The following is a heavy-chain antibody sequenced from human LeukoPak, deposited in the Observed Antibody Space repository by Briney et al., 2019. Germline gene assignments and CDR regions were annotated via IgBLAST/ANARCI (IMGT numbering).Heavy chain of an antibody. V-gene: IGHV7-4-1*02. CDR3: ARPGPFGELFGNWFDP. Sequence: ASVKVSCKASGYTFTSYAMNWVRQAPGQGLEWMGWINTNTGNPTYAQGFTGRFVFSLDTSVSTAYLQISSLKAEDTAVYYCARPGPFGELFGNWFDPWGQGTLVTVSS. D-gene: IGHD3-10*01. CDR2: INTNTGNP. J-gene: IGHJ5*02. CDR1: GYTFTSYA.